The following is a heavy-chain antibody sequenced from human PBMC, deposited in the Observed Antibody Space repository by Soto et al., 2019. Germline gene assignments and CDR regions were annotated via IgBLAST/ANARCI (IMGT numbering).Heavy chain of an antibody. CDR1: GFIFSIYG. J-gene: IGHJ4*02. CDR3: AKDPAGGWVTTLIDY. D-gene: IGHD1-26*01. Sequence: VQLVESGGGVVQPGRSLRLSCAASGFIFSIYGMHWVRQAPGKGLEGVAVISYDGSNKYYADSVKGRFTISRDNSKNTLYLQMNSLRAEDTAVYYCAKDPAGGWVTTLIDYWGQGTLVTVSS. CDR2: ISYDGSNK. V-gene: IGHV3-30*18.